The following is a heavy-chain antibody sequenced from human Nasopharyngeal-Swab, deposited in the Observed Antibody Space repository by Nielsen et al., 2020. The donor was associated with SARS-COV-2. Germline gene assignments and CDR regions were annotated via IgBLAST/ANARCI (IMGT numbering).Heavy chain of an antibody. D-gene: IGHD4-17*01. Sequence: GESLKISCAASGFTFNSYGMHWVRQAPGKGLEWVALISYDGNDKSYGDSVKGRFTISRDNSKNTLYLQMNSLRAEDTAVYYCAKVLSHYGDYGNDAFDIWGQGTMVTVSS. J-gene: IGHJ3*02. V-gene: IGHV3-30*18. CDR1: GFTFNSYG. CDR2: ISYDGNDK. CDR3: AKVLSHYGDYGNDAFDI.